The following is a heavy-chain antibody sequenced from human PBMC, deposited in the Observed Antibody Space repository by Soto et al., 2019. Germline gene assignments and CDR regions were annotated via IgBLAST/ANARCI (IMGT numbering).Heavy chain of an antibody. Sequence: QVQLQESGPGLVKPSGTLSLTCAVSGGSISSSNWWSWVRQPPGKGLEWIGEIYHSGSTNYNPSRKSRVPTSVDKSKNQFPLKLSSVTAADTAVYYCARAGYSSSWYFDYWGQGTLVTVSS. CDR2: IYHSGST. CDR1: GGSISSSNW. V-gene: IGHV4-4*02. J-gene: IGHJ4*02. D-gene: IGHD6-13*01. CDR3: ARAGYSSSWYFDY.